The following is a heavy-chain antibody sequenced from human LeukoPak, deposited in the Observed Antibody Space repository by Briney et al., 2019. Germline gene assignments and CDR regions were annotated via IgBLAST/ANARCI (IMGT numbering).Heavy chain of an antibody. Sequence: PGGSLRVSCAASEFTFSSHAMSWVRQAPGKGLDWVACVTGSGHRTYYADSVKGRFTISRDNPKNTVYLQMNSLRVEDTAVYYCARVAYSDFWSGYYVDSWGQGILVTVSS. V-gene: IGHV3-23*01. J-gene: IGHJ5*01. D-gene: IGHD3-3*01. CDR1: EFTFSSHA. CDR2: VTGSGHRT. CDR3: ARVAYSDFWSGYYVDS.